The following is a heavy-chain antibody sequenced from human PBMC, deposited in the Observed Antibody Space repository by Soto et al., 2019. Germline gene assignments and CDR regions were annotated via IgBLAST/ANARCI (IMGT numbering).Heavy chain of an antibody. D-gene: IGHD2-15*01. CDR2: INHSGST. CDR3: ARGSRRYCSGGSCYVRYYYMDV. V-gene: IGHV4-34*01. Sequence: QVQLQQWGAGLLKPSETLSLTCAVYGGSFSGYYWSWIRQPPGKGLEWIGEINHSGSTNYNPSLKSRVTISVDTSKNQCSLQLSSVTAADTAVYYCARGSRRYCSGGSCYVRYYYMDVWGKGTTVTVSS. CDR1: GGSFSGYY. J-gene: IGHJ6*03.